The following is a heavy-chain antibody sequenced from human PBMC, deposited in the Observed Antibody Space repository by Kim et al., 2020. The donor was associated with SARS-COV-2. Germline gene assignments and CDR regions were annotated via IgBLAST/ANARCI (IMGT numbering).Heavy chain of an antibody. CDR1: GFTFSSYS. D-gene: IGHD3-22*01. V-gene: IGHV3-21*04. Sequence: LSLTCAASGFTFSSYSMNWVRQAPGKGLEWVSSISSSSSYIYYADSVKGRFTISRDNAKNSLYLQMNSLRAEDTAVYYCARVLPYYDSSGYSSYWYFDLWGRGTLVTVSS. CDR2: ISSSSSYI. J-gene: IGHJ2*01. CDR3: ARVLPYYDSSGYSSYWYFDL.